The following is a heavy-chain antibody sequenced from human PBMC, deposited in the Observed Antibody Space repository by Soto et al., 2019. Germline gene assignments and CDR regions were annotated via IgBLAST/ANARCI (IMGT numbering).Heavy chain of an antibody. D-gene: IGHD6-19*01. CDR3: ARAVAVAADFDY. V-gene: IGHV1-3*01. Sequence: GASVEVSCKASGGTVRSYAISWVRQAPGQRLEWMGGINAIIGKTKYSQKFQGRVTITRDTSTSTAYMELSSLRSEDTAVYYCARAVAVAADFDYWGQGTLVTVSS. J-gene: IGHJ4*02. CDR2: INAIIGKT. CDR1: GGTVRSYA.